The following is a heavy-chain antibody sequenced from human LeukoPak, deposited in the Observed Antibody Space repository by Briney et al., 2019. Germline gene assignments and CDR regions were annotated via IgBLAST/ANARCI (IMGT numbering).Heavy chain of an antibody. Sequence: GGSLRLSCAASGFTFSSYWMHWVRQAPGKGLEWVSGISWNSGSIGYADSVKGRFTISRDNAKNSLYLQMNSLRAEDTALYYCAKDLGVRGVQLDYWGQGTLVTVSS. J-gene: IGHJ4*02. CDR2: ISWNSGSI. CDR3: AKDLGVRGVQLDY. D-gene: IGHD3-10*01. CDR1: GFTFSSYW. V-gene: IGHV3-9*01.